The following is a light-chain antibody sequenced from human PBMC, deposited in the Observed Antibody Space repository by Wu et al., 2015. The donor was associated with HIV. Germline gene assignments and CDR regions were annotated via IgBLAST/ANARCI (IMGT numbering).Light chain of an antibody. CDR3: QQYGTSPPT. CDR2: DAS. CDR1: QSVGRY. J-gene: IGKJ3*01. V-gene: IGKV3-11*01. Sequence: EIVLTQSPASLSLSPGERATLSCRASQSVGRYLAWYQQKPGQAPRLLIYDASNRATGIPARFSGSGSGTDFTLTISSLEPADFAVYYCQQYGTSPPTFGPGTKVDIK.